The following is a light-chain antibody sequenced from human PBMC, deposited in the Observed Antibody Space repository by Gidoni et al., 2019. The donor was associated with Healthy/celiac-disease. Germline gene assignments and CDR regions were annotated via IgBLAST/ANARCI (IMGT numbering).Light chain of an antibody. J-gene: IGLJ2*01. CDR1: ALPKKY. V-gene: IGLV3-10*01. Sequence: SYELSQPPSVAVSPGQTARITCSGDALPKKYANWYQQKSGQAPVLVIYEDSKRPSGIPERFSGSSSGTMATLTISGAQVEDEADYYCYSTDSSGNHREVFGGGTKLTVL. CDR3: YSTDSSGNHREV. CDR2: EDS.